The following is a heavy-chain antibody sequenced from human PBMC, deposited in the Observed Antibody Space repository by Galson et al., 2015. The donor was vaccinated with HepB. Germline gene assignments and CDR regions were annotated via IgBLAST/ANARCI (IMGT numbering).Heavy chain of an antibody. Sequence: SLRLSCAASGFTFSSYWMSWVRQAPGKGLEWVANIKQDGSEKYYVDSVKGRFTISRDNAKNSLYLQMNSLRAEDTAVYYCAKDVIMITFGGVIGAEYFQHWGQGTLVTVSS. V-gene: IGHV3-7*03. CDR3: AKDVIMITFGGVIGAEYFQH. CDR1: GFTFSSYW. CDR2: IKQDGSEK. D-gene: IGHD3-16*02. J-gene: IGHJ1*01.